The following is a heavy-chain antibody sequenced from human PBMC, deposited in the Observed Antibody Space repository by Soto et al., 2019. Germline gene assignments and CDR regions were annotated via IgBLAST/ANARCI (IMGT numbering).Heavy chain of an antibody. J-gene: IGHJ6*02. Sequence: GEALRISCKGSGYSFTSYWMSWVRQMPGKGLERMGRIDPSDSYTNYSTSFQGQVTISADKSISTAYLQWSSLKASANAMYYCASPAPALGCSSRPPRNGMDFWGPGTTVTVSS. D-gene: IGHD6-13*01. CDR2: IDPSDSYT. CDR3: ASPAPALGCSSRPPRNGMDF. V-gene: IGHV5-10-1*01. CDR1: GYSFTSYW.